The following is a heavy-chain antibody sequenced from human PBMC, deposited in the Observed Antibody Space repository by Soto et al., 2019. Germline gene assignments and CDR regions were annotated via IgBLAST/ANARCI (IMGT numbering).Heavy chain of an antibody. CDR2: INSDGSST. Sequence: EVQLVESGGGLVQPGGSLRVSCAASGFTFSSYWMHWVRQAPGKGLVWVSRINSDGSSTSYADSVKGRFTISRDNAKNTLYLQMNSLRAEDTAIYYCARSGAVTGLHYWGQGTLVNVSS. D-gene: IGHD6-19*01. CDR3: ARSGAVTGLHY. V-gene: IGHV3-74*01. CDR1: GFTFSSYW. J-gene: IGHJ4*02.